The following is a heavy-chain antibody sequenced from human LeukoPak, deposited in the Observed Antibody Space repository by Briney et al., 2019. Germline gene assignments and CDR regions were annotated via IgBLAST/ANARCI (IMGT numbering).Heavy chain of an antibody. CDR3: ARLQQYYYDSSGYLDY. J-gene: IGHJ4*02. D-gene: IGHD3-22*01. V-gene: IGHV4-34*01. Sequence: PSETLSLTCAVYGGSFSGYYWSWIRQPPGKGLEWIGEINHSGSTNYNPSLKSRVTISVDTSKNQFSLKLSSVTAADTAVYYCARLQQYYYDSSGYLDYWGQGTLVTVSS. CDR2: INHSGST. CDR1: GGSFSGYY.